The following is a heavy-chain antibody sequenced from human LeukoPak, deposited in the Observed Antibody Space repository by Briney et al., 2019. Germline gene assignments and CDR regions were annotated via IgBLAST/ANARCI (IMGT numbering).Heavy chain of an antibody. J-gene: IGHJ3*02. D-gene: IGHD2-2*01. V-gene: IGHV4-4*07. CDR3: ARGPRMVAMNGYAFDI. CDR1: GGSISSYD. Sequence: SETLSLTCTVSGGSISSYDWSWIRQPAGKGLEWIGRIYTSGSTNYNPSLKSRVTMSVDTSKIQFSLNLTSVTAADTAMYYCARGPRMVAMNGYAFDIWGPGTTVIVSS. CDR2: IYTSGST.